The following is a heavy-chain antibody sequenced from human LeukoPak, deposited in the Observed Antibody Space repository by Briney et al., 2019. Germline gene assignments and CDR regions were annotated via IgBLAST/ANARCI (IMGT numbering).Heavy chain of an antibody. Sequence: SVKVSCKASRRTFSSYTISWVRQAPGQGLEWMGRIIPILGIANYAQKFQGRVTITADKSTSTAYMELSSLRSEDTAVYYRARDGETYYYDSSGSPIWGQGTMVTVSS. V-gene: IGHV1-69*04. CDR3: ARDGETYYYDSSGSPI. J-gene: IGHJ3*02. CDR2: IIPILGIA. CDR1: RRTFSSYT. D-gene: IGHD3-22*01.